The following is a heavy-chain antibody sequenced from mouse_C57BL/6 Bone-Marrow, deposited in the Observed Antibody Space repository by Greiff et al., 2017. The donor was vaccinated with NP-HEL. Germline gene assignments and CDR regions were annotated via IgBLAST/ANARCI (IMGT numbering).Heavy chain of an antibody. CDR2: IDPSDSYT. D-gene: IGHD1-1*01. CDR3: AREDYGSSRHYFDY. V-gene: IGHV1-50*01. J-gene: IGHJ2*01. Sequence: QVQLQQPGAELVKPGASVKLSCKASGYTFTSYWMQWVKQRPGQGLEWIGEIDPSDSYTNYNQKFKGKATLTVDTSSSTAYMQLSSLTSEGSAVYYCAREDYGSSRHYFDYWGKGTTLTVSS. CDR1: GYTFTSYW.